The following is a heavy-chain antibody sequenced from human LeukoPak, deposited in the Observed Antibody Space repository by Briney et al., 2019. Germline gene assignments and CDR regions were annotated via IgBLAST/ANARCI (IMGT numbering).Heavy chain of an antibody. CDR1: GGSISSSSCY. J-gene: IGHJ4*02. CDR2: VYYSGST. Sequence: SETLSLTCTVSGGSISSSSCYWGWIRQPPGKGLEWIGSVYYSGSTYYNPSLKSRVTISVDTSKNQFSLKLSSVTAADTAVYYCAGSGYYYFDYWGQGTLVTVSS. V-gene: IGHV4-39*01. D-gene: IGHD3-3*01. CDR3: AGSGYYYFDY.